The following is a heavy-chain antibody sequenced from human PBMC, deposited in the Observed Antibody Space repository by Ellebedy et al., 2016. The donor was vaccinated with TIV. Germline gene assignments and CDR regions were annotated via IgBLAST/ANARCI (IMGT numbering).Heavy chain of an antibody. CDR2: IESKSDGGRI. CDR1: GFTFSNAW. D-gene: IGHD3-9*01. V-gene: IGHV3-15*04. Sequence: GESLKISCATSGFTFSNAWMTWVRQAPGKGLEWVGRIESKSDGGRIDYAAPVKGRFTISRDDSKNTLFLHMNSLKTEDTAVYYCTTEPAYYDLSTGSFGGWGQGTLVIVSS. CDR3: TTEPAYYDLSTGSFGG. J-gene: IGHJ4*02.